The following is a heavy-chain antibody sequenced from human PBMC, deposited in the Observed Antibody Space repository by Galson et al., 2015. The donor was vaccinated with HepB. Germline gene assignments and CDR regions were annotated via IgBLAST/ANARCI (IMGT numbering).Heavy chain of an antibody. D-gene: IGHD3-22*01. Sequence: SVKVSCKASGYTFTSYAMHWVRQAPGQRLEWMGWINAGNGNTKYSQKFQGRVTITRDTSASTAYMELSSLRSEDTAVYYCARDRDKYYYDSSGCAFEIWGQGTMVTVSS. J-gene: IGHJ3*02. CDR3: ARDRDKYYYDSSGCAFEI. CDR2: INAGNGNT. V-gene: IGHV1-3*01. CDR1: GYTFTSYA.